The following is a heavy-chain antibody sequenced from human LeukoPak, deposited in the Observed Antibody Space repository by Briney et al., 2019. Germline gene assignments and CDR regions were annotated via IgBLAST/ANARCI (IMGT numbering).Heavy chain of an antibody. CDR1: GYTLTELS. Sequence: ASVTVSCKVSGYTLTELSTHWVRQAPGKGLEWMGGFDPEDGETIYAQKFQGRVTMTEDTSTDTAYMELSSLRSEDTAVYYCATRGSFGSSGYYYKEDYWGQGTLVTVSS. V-gene: IGHV1-24*01. J-gene: IGHJ4*02. D-gene: IGHD3-22*01. CDR3: ATRGSFGSSGYYYKEDY. CDR2: FDPEDGET.